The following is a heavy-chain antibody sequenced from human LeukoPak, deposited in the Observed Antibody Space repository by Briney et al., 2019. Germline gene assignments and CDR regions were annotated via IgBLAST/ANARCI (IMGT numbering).Heavy chain of an antibody. CDR1: GGSFSGHY. CDR3: ARGRYVWGSYRYSPLDY. J-gene: IGHJ4*02. V-gene: IGHV4-34*01. Sequence: SETLSLTCAVYGGSFSGHYWSWIRQPPGKGLEWVGEINHSGNTNYNPSPKSRVTVSVDTSKNQFSLKLSSVTAADTAVYYCARGRYVWGSYRYSPLDYWGQGTLVTVSS. D-gene: IGHD3-16*02. CDR2: INHSGNT.